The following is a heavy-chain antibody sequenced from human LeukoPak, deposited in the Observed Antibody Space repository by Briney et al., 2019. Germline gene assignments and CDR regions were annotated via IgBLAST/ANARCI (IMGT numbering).Heavy chain of an antibody. CDR1: GFTFSTYW. V-gene: IGHV3-21*01. D-gene: IGHD4-17*01. J-gene: IGHJ4*02. CDR3: ARGHTAVTRHFDF. Sequence: GGSLRLSCSASGFTFSTYWMSWVRQAPGKGLEWASIISSGSSAIFSADALKGRFTISRDDAKNLPYLDMNSLRAEDTAVYYCARGHTAVTRHFDFWGQGTLVTVSS. CDR2: ISSGSSAI.